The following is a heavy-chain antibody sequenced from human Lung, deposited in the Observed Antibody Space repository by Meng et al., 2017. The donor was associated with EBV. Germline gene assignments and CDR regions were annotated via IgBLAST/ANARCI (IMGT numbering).Heavy chain of an antibody. V-gene: IGHV6-1*01. CDR3: ARATSGFDS. CDR2: TYYMSKWYN. CDR1: GDSVSSNSAA. Sequence: VQLEHSGPGLVTPSQTLPLTCDISGDSVSSNSAAWNWIRQSPLRGLEWLGRTYYMSKWYNDYAVSVKSRISINPDTSKNQFSLQLNSVTPEDTAVYYCARATSGFDSWGQGTLVTVSS. J-gene: IGHJ4*02. D-gene: IGHD2-2*01.